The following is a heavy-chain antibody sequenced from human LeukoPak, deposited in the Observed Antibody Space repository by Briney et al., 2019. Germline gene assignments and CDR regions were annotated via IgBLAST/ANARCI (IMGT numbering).Heavy chain of an antibody. D-gene: IGHD2-2*01. CDR2: IYYSGST. V-gene: IGHV4-59*01. CDR3: ARVRNGVLMPSFDY. Sequence: PSETLSLTCTVSGGSISSYYWSWIRQPPGKGLEWIGYIYYSGSTNYNPSLKSRVTISVDTSKNQFSLKLSSVTAADTAVYYCARVRNGVLMPSFDYWGQGTLVTVSS. CDR1: GGSISSYY. J-gene: IGHJ4*02.